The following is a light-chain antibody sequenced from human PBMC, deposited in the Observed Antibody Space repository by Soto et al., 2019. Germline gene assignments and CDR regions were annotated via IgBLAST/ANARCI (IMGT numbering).Light chain of an antibody. CDR1: QRFSRSS. CDR3: QQYATSPPT. J-gene: IGKJ4*01. Sequence: EIVLTQSPGTVSLSPGERATLSCRASQRFSRSSLAWYQQKPGQAPGLLIYGASSRATGMPDRFSGSGSGTDFTLTVSRLEPEDFAVYYCQQYATSPPTFGGGTKVEI. V-gene: IGKV3-20*01. CDR2: GAS.